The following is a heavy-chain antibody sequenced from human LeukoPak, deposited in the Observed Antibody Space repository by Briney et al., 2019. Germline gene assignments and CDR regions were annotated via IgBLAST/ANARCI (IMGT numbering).Heavy chain of an antibody. CDR2: IYYSGST. CDR3: AREQIVGATSPDAFDI. J-gene: IGHJ3*02. CDR1: GGSINSGAYF. Sequence: PSETLSLTCTVSGGSINSGAYFWSWIRQHPGKGLEWIGYIYYSGSTYYNPSLKSRVTLSVDTSKNQFSLKLSSVTAADTAVYYCAREQIVGATSPDAFDIWGQGTMVTVSS. V-gene: IGHV4-31*03. D-gene: IGHD1-26*01.